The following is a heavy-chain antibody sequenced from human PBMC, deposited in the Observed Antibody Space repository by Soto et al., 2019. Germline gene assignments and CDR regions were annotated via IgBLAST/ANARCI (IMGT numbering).Heavy chain of an antibody. D-gene: IGHD3-10*01. V-gene: IGHV1-69*01. CDR1: GGTFSSYA. Sequence: QVQLVQSGAEVKKPGSSVKVSCKASGGTFSSYAISWVRQAPGQGLEWMGGIIPIFGTANYAQKFQGRVTITADESTSTAYMELSSLRSEETGVYYCARNYYGSGSYPHYYYYGMDVWGQGTTVTVSS. J-gene: IGHJ6*02. CDR3: ARNYYGSGSYPHYYYYGMDV. CDR2: IIPIFGTA.